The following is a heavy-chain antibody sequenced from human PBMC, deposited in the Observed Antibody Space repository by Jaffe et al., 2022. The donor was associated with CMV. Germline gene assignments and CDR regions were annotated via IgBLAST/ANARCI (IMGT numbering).Heavy chain of an antibody. V-gene: IGHV4-34*01. CDR1: GGSFSGYY. CDR2: INHSGST. J-gene: IGHJ6*02. Sequence: QVQLQQWGAGLLKPSETLSLTCAVYGGSFSGYYWSWIRQPPGKGLEWIGEINHSGSTNYNPSLKSRVTISVDTSKNQFSLKLSSVTAADTAVYYCARGHRPHCTNGVCYGFEGGYGMDVWGQGTTVTVSS. CDR3: ARGHRPHCTNGVCYGFEGGYGMDV. D-gene: IGHD2-8*01.